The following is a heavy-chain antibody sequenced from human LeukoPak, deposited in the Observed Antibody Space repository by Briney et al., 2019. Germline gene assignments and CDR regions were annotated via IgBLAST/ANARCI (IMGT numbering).Heavy chain of an antibody. CDR3: ARDFGSGFDY. J-gene: IGHJ4*02. CDR2: IYYSGST. Sequence: PSETLSPTCTVSGGSISSGDYSWSWIRQPPGKGLEWIGYIYYSGSTYYNPSLKSRVTISVDTSKNQFSLKLSSVTAADTAVYYCARDFGSGFDYWGQGTLVTVSS. V-gene: IGHV4-30-4*01. CDR1: GGSISSGDYS. D-gene: IGHD1-26*01.